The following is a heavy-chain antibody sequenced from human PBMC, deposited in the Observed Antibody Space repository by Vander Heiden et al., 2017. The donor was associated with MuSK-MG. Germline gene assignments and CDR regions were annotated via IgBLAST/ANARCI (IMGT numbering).Heavy chain of an antibody. J-gene: IGHJ5*02. CDR1: GFTFSSSS. V-gene: IGHV3-48*01. CDR2: ISSSSSTI. CDR3: ARTTYYYDSSGYYLSWFDP. Sequence: EVQLVESGGGLVQPGGSLGLSCAASGFTFSSSSLNWVRQAPGKGLEWVSYISSSSSTIYYADSVKGRFTISRDNAKNSLYLQMNSLRAEDTAVYYCARTTYYYDSSGYYLSWFDPWGQGTLVTVSS. D-gene: IGHD3-22*01.